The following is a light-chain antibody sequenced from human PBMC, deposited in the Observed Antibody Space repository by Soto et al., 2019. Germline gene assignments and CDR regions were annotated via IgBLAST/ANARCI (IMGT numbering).Light chain of an antibody. Sequence: DIQMTQSPSFVSASVGDRVTISCRASQGITSWLAWYQQKPGKAPKLLIYAASTLQGGDPSRFSGSGSGTEFTLTISSLQPEDFATYYCQQATSFPRTFGQGTKVEIK. CDR3: QQATSFPRT. CDR2: AAS. CDR1: QGITSW. J-gene: IGKJ1*01. V-gene: IGKV1-12*01.